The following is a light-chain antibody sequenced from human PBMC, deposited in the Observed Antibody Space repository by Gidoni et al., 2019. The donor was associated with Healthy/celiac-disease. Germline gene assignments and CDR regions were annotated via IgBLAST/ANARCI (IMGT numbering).Light chain of an antibody. CDR2: GAS. CDR3: QQYNNWPLT. Sequence: EIVMTQLPATLSVSPGERATLPCRASKSVSSNFAWYQQKPGPAPRLLIYGASTRATGIPARFSGSGSGTEFTLTISSLQSEDFAVYYCQQYNNWPLTFGGGTKVEIK. J-gene: IGKJ4*01. CDR1: KSVSSN. V-gene: IGKV3-15*01.